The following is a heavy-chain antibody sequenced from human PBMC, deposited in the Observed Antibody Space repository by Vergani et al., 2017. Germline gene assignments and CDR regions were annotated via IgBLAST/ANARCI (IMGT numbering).Heavy chain of an antibody. Sequence: QEQLLESGGGVVQPGRSLRLSCAASGFTFSSYGMHWVRQAPGKGLEWVAVIWYDGSNKYYADSVKGRFTISRDNSKNTLYLQMNSLRAEDTAVYYCARDGSRRIGNWFDPWGQGTLVTVSS. J-gene: IGHJ5*02. CDR1: GFTFSSYG. D-gene: IGHD6-13*01. V-gene: IGHV3-33*01. CDR3: ARDGSRRIGNWFDP. CDR2: IWYDGSNK.